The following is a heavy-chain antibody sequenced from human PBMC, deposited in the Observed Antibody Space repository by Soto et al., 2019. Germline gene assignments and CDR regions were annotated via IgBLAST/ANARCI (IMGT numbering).Heavy chain of an antibody. D-gene: IGHD1-1*01. CDR2: ISAYNGNT. CDR1: GYTFTSYG. CDR3: ARDAYTWNDEGAFDY. J-gene: IGHJ4*02. V-gene: IGHV1-18*01. Sequence: QVQLVQSGAEVKKPGASVKVSCKASGYTFTSYGISWVRQAPGQGLEWMGWISAYNGNTNYAQKLQGRVTMTTDTSXXTAYMELRSLRSDDTAVYYCARDAYTWNDEGAFDYWGQGTLVTVSS.